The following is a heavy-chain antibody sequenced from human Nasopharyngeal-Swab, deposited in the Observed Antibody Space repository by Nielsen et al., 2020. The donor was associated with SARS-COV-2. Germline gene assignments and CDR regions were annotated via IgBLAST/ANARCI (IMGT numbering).Heavy chain of an antibody. J-gene: IGHJ4*02. CDR1: GFTFSSYA. Sequence: GGSLRLSCAASGFTFSSYAMSWVRRAPGKGLEWVSAISGSGGSTYYADSVKGRFTISRDNSKNTLYLQMNSLRAEDTAVYYCAKDSRIQLWSSYYFDYWGQGTLVTVSS. CDR3: AKDSRIQLWSSYYFDY. CDR2: ISGSGGST. D-gene: IGHD5-18*01. V-gene: IGHV3-23*01.